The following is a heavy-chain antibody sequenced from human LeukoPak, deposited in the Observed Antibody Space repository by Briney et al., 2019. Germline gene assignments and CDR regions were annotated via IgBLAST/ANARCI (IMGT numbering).Heavy chain of an antibody. Sequence: GGSLRLSCAASGFAFSSYNMNWVRQAPGKGLEWISYIGSSGSPTHYADSVWGRFTISRDNAKNSLYLQMNSLRDEDTAVYFCARRPYSDTSGRLSDVWGQGTTVTVSS. D-gene: IGHD3-22*01. CDR1: GFAFSSYN. CDR3: ARRPYSDTSGRLSDV. J-gene: IGHJ6*02. V-gene: IGHV3-48*02. CDR2: IGSSGSPT.